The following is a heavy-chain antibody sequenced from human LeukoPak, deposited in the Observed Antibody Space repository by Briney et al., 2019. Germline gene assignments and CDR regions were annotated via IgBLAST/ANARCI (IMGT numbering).Heavy chain of an antibody. CDR2: FDPEDGET. CDR3: ARDLIVVVGDVFDL. J-gene: IGHJ3*01. V-gene: IGHV1-24*01. D-gene: IGHD3-22*01. CDR1: GYTLTELS. Sequence: GASVKVSCKVSGYTLTELSMHWVRQAPGKGLEWMGGFDPEDGETIYAQKFQGRVTMTEDTSTDTAYMELRSLRSDDTAVYYCARDLIVVVGDVFDLWGQGTMVTVSS.